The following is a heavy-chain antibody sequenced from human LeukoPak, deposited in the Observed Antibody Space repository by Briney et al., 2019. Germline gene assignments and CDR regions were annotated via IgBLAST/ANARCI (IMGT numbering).Heavy chain of an antibody. CDR2: ISAYNGNT. V-gene: IGHV1-18*01. Sequence: ASVKVSCKASGYTFTSYGISWVRQAPGQGLEWMGWISAYNGNTNYAQKLQGRVTMTTNTSTSTAYMELRSLRSDDTAVYYCARDSYYDFWSGSYDYWGQGTLVTVSS. CDR1: GYTFTSYG. CDR3: ARDSYYDFWSGSYDY. D-gene: IGHD3-3*01. J-gene: IGHJ4*02.